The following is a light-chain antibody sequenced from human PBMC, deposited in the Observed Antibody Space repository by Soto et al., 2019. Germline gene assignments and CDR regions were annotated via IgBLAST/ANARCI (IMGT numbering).Light chain of an antibody. J-gene: IGLJ2*01. CDR3: QTWGAGIVV. CDR1: SGHINYA. CDR2: VNSDGSH. Sequence: QAVLAQSPSASASLGASVKLTCTLSSGHINYAIAWHQQQPEKGPRYLMKVNSDGSHIKGDGIPDRFSGSSSGAERYLTISSLQSEDEADYYCQTWGAGIVVFGGGTQLTVL. V-gene: IGLV4-69*01.